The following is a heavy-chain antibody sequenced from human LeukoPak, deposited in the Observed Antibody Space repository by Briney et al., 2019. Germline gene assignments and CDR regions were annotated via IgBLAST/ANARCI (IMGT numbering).Heavy chain of an antibody. Sequence: SETLSLTCTVSGGSISSYYWSWIRQPPGKGLERIGYIYYSGSTNYNPSLKSRVTISVDTSKNQFSLKLSSVTAADTAVYYCARDTSFYYDSSGYFDLWGRGTLVTVSS. CDR2: IYYSGST. D-gene: IGHD3-22*01. CDR3: ARDTSFYYDSSGYFDL. CDR1: GGSISSYY. V-gene: IGHV4-59*01. J-gene: IGHJ2*01.